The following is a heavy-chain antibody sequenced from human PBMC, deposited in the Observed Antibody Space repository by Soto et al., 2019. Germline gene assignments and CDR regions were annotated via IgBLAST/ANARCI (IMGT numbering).Heavy chain of an antibody. Sequence: WWSLRLSCAASGFTFSTYSMNWFRQAPGKGLEWVSSINGRSNYIYYADSVKGRFTISRDNAKNSLYLQMNSLRAEDTAVYFCAREDGIVGATSAFDYWGLGTLVTVSS. D-gene: IGHD1-26*01. CDR3: AREDGIVGATSAFDY. CDR1: GFTFSTYS. V-gene: IGHV3-21*01. CDR2: INGRSNYI. J-gene: IGHJ4*02.